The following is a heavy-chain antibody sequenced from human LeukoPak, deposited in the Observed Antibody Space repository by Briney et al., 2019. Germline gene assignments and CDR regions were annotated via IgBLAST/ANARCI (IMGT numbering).Heavy chain of an antibody. V-gene: IGHV3-21*01. J-gene: IGHJ4*02. D-gene: IGHD6-13*01. CDR2: ISSTSTYI. Sequence: GGSLRLSCVASGFTFNSYSMNWVRQAPGKGLEWVSSISSTSTYIYYADSVKGRFTISRDNAKNSLYLQMNSLRAEDTAVYYCARVHAAAGDYWGQGTLVTVSS. CDR1: GFTFNSYS. CDR3: ARVHAAAGDY.